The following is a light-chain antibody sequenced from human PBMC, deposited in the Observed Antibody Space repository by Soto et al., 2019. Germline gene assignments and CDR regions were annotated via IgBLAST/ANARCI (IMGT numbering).Light chain of an antibody. CDR3: QQTYTTPGT. CDR1: QSVSKY. CDR2: AAS. Sequence: DIQMTQSPSSLSASVGESVTITCRASQSVSKYLNWYQQKPGKAPKLLIYAASSLHSGVPSRFSGGGSGTYFALTISSLQLEGFASYYCQQTYTTPGTFGPGTRVEIK. V-gene: IGKV1-39*01. J-gene: IGKJ1*01.